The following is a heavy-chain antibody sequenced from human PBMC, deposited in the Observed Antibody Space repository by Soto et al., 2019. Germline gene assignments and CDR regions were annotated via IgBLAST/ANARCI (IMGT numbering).Heavy chain of an antibody. CDR1: GGTFSSYA. CDR3: ARGYCSGGSCYSDYYYGMDV. J-gene: IGHJ6*02. V-gene: IGHV1-69*13. D-gene: IGHD2-15*01. CDR2: IIPIFGTA. Sequence: SVKVSCKASGGTFSSYAISWVRQAPGQGLEWMGGIIPIFGTANYAQKLQGRVTITADESTSTAYMELSSLRSEDTAVYYCARGYCSGGSCYSDYYYGMDVWGQGTTVTVSS.